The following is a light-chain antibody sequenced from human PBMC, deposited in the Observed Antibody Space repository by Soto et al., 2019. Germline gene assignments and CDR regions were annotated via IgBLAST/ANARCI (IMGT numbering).Light chain of an antibody. CDR3: CAYAGTYTV. V-gene: IGLV2-11*01. CDR1: SSDVGGYNY. Sequence: QSALTQPRSVSGSPGQSVTISCTGTSSDVGGYNYVSWYQQHPGKDPKLMIYDVSQRPSGVPDRFSGSKSGNTASLTISGLQSEDEADYYCCAYAGTYTVFGGGTKVTVL. CDR2: DVS. J-gene: IGLJ2*01.